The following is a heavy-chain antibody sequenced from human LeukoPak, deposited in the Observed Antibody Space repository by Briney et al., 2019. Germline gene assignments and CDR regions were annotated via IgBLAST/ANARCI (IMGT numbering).Heavy chain of an antibody. Sequence: GSLRLSCAASGFTFSSYSMIWVRQAPGKGLEWVSSISSSSSYIYYADSVKGRFTISRDNAKNSLYLQMNSLRAEDTAVYYCARDRVYGRYLDYWGQGTLVTVSS. D-gene: IGHD1-1*01. J-gene: IGHJ4*02. CDR3: ARDRVYGRYLDY. CDR2: ISSSSSYI. CDR1: GFTFSSYS. V-gene: IGHV3-21*01.